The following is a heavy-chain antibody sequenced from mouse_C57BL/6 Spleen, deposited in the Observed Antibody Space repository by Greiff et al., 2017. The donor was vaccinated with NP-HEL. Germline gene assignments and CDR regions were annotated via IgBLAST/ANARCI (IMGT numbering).Heavy chain of an antibody. D-gene: IGHD2-4*01. Sequence: EVQLQESGPGLVKPSQSLSLTCSVTGYSITSGYYWNWIRQFPGNKLEWMGYISYDGSNNYNPSLKNRISITRDTSKNQFFLKLNSVTTEDTATYYCARGADYKVFDYWGQGTTLTVSS. CDR1: GYSITSGYY. J-gene: IGHJ2*01. CDR2: ISYDGSN. V-gene: IGHV3-6*01. CDR3: ARGADYKVFDY.